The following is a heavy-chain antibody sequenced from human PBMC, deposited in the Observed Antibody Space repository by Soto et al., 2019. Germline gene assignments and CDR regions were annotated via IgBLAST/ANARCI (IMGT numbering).Heavy chain of an antibody. CDR1: GGSISSYY. Sequence: QVQLQESGPGLVKPSETLSLTCTASGGSISSYYWSWIRQPPGKGLEWIGYIYHSGSTNYNPSLKSRVTMSLGTPKNQFSLKLRSVTAADTAVYYCARRALHFDYWGQGTLVTVSS. CDR2: IYHSGST. CDR3: ARRALHFDY. V-gene: IGHV4-59*08. J-gene: IGHJ4*02.